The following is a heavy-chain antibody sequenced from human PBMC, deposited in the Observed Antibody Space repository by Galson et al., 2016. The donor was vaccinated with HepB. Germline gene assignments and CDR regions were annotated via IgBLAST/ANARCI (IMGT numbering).Heavy chain of an antibody. J-gene: IGHJ4*02. D-gene: IGHD3-3*01. V-gene: IGHV1-24*01. CDR3: AEKRDYDFWSGYEK. Sequence: SVKVSCKVSGYTLSELSMHWVRQAPGKGLGWMGGFDPEDGETIYAQKFQGRVTMTEDTSTDTAYMELSSLRSEDTAVYYCAEKRDYDFWSGYEKWGQGTLVTVSS. CDR1: GYTLSELS. CDR2: FDPEDGET.